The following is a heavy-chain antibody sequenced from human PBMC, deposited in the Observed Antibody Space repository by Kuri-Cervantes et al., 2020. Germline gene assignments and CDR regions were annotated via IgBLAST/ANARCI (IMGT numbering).Heavy chain of an antibody. CDR2: INSYNGNT. CDR3: ARGRDWNYAFDI. CDR1: GYTFTNYP. V-gene: IGHV1-18*01. J-gene: IGHJ3*02. D-gene: IGHD1-7*01. Sequence: ASVKVSCKASGYTFTNYPITWVRQAPGQGLEWMAWINSYNGNTNYAQKVQGRVTMTTDTSTNTVYMELRSLRSDDTAVYYCARGRDWNYAFDIWGQGTMVTVSS.